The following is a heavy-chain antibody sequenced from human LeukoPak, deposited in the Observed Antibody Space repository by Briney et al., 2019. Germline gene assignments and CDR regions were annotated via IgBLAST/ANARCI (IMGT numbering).Heavy chain of an antibody. CDR3: ARGKFFDI. J-gene: IGHJ3*02. V-gene: IGHV3-30-3*01. CDR2: ISDDATNT. Sequence: GGSLRLSCEASGFTFSTYPMDWVRQAPGKGLEWVAFISDDATNTYYADSVKGRYTISRDDSNNTVYLQMSSLRVDDTAIYFCARGKFFDIWGQGTMVTVSS. CDR1: GFTFSTYP.